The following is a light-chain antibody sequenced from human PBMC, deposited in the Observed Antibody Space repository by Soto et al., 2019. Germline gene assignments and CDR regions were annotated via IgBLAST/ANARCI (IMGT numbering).Light chain of an antibody. CDR3: QQYDNLPALT. Sequence: DIQMTQSPSSLSASVGDRVTITCQASQDISNYLNWYQQKPGKAPKLLIYDASNLETGVPSRFSGSGSGTDFTFAISSLQPEDIARYYWQQYDNLPALTFGGGTKVEIK. CDR2: DAS. J-gene: IGKJ4*01. CDR1: QDISNY. V-gene: IGKV1-33*01.